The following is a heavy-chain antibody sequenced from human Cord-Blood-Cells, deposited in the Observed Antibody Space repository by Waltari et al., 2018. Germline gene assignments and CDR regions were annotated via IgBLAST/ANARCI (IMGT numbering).Heavy chain of an antibody. Sequence: QVTLKESGPVLVKPTETLTLTCTVSGFSLSNARMGVSWIRQPPGKALEWLAHIFSNDEKSYGTARKSRLTISKETSKSQVVLTMTNMDPVDTATYYCARGGPQLGAAGFDYWGQGTLVTVSS. J-gene: IGHJ4*02. V-gene: IGHV2-26*01. CDR3: ARGGPQLGAAGFDY. CDR2: IFSNDEK. D-gene: IGHD6-13*01. CDR1: GFSLSNARMG.